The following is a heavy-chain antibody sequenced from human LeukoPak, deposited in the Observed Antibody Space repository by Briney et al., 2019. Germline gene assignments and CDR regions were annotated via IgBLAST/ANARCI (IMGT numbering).Heavy chain of an antibody. J-gene: IGHJ5*02. CDR1: GGSISSYY. Sequence: KASETLSLTCTVSGGSISSYYWSWIRQPAGKGLEWIGRIYTSGSTNYNPSLKSRVTMSVDTSKNQFSLKLSSVTAADTAVYYCARGVYYYDSSALYWFDPWGQGTLVTVSS. CDR3: ARGVYYYDSSALYWFDP. D-gene: IGHD3-22*01. V-gene: IGHV4-4*07. CDR2: IYTSGST.